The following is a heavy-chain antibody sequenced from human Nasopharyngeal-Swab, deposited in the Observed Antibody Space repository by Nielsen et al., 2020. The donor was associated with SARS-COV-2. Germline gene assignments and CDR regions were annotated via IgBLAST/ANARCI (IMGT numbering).Heavy chain of an antibody. CDR2: INAGNGNT. CDR3: ARSTYYYDSSGYSFDY. D-gene: IGHD3-22*01. J-gene: IGHJ4*02. Sequence: ASVKVSCKASGYTFTSYAMHWVRLAPGQRLEWMGWINAGNGNTKYSQKFQGRVTITRDTSASTAYMELSSLRPEDTAVYYCARSTYYYDSSGYSFDYWGQGTLVTVSS. V-gene: IGHV1-3*01. CDR1: GYTFTSYA.